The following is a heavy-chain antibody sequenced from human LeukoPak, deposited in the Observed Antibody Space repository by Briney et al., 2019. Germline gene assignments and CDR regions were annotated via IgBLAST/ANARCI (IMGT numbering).Heavy chain of an antibody. CDR3: ARYDYGDYVFDY. CDR2: ISAYNGNT. CDR1: GYTFTSYG. D-gene: IGHD4-17*01. V-gene: IGHV1-18*01. Sequence: ASVKVSCKASGYTFTSYGVSWVRQAPGQGLEWMGWISAYNGNTNYAQKLQGRVTMTTDTSTSTAYMELRSLRSDDTAVYYCARYDYGDYVFDYWGQGTLVTVSS. J-gene: IGHJ4*02.